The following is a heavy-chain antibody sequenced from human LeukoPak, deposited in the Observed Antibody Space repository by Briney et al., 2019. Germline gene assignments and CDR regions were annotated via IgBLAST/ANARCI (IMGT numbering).Heavy chain of an antibody. Sequence: KPSEPLSLTCTVSGGSISSYYWSWIRQPAGKGLEWIGYIYYSGSTNYNPSLKSRVTISVDTSKNKFSLKLSSVTAADTAVYYCARVGSSGWSQKYYFDYWGQGALVTVSS. V-gene: IGHV4-59*01. CDR3: ARVGSSGWSQKYYFDY. CDR2: IYYSGST. CDR1: GGSISSYY. J-gene: IGHJ4*02. D-gene: IGHD6-19*01.